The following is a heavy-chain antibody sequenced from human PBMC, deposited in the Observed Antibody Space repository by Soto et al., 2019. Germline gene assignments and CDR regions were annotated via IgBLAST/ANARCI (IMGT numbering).Heavy chain of an antibody. V-gene: IGHV3-23*01. CDR3: AKEQALAMATILDS. D-gene: IGHD5-12*01. CDR2: ISGSGGST. Sequence: SLRLSCAASGFTFSSYAMRWVRQAPGKGLEWVSAISGSGGSTYYADSVKGRFTISRDNSKNTLYLQMNSLRAEDTAVYYCAKEQALAMATILDSWGQGTVVTVSS. J-gene: IGHJ4*02. CDR1: GFTFSSYA.